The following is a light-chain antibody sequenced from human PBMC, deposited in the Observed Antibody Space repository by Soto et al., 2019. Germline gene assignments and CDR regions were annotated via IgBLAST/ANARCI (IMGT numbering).Light chain of an antibody. J-gene: IGKJ1*01. CDR1: QTVRNNY. Sequence: EFVLTQSPGTLSLSPGERATLSCRASQTVRNNYLAWYQQKPGQAPRLLIYAASNRATGIPDRFSGSGSGTDFTLTISSLQSEDFAVYYCQQYNKWPRTFGQGTKVDIK. CDR3: QQYNKWPRT. CDR2: AAS. V-gene: IGKV3-20*01.